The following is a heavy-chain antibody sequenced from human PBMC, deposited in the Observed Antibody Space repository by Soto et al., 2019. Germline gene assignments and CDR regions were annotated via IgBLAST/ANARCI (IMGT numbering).Heavy chain of an antibody. CDR3: ARLTGDLDWFDP. CDR2: INAGNGNT. D-gene: IGHD7-27*01. J-gene: IGHJ5*02. Sequence: ASVKVSCKASGYTFTSYAMHWVRQAPGQRLEWMGWINAGNGNTKYSQRFQGRVTITRDTSASTAYMELSSLRSEDTAVYYCARLTGDLDWFDPWGQGTLVTVSS. CDR1: GYTFTSYA. V-gene: IGHV1-3*01.